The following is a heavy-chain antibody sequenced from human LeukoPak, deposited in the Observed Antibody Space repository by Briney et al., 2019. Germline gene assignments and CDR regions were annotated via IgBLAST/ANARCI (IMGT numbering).Heavy chain of an antibody. CDR3: AREVPHFDY. D-gene: IGHD2-2*01. CDR1: GFTFSDYY. CDR2: ISSSSSYT. Sequence: GGSLRLCSAASGFTFSDYYMSWIRQAPGKGLEWVSYISSSSSYTNYADSVKGRFTISRDNAKNSLYLQMNSLRAEDTAVYYCAREVPHFDYWGQGTLVTVSS. V-gene: IGHV3-11*06. J-gene: IGHJ4*02.